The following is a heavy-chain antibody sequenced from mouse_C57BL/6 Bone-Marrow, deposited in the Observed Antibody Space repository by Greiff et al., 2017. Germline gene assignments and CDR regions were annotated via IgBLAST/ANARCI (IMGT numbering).Heavy chain of an antibody. J-gene: IGHJ4*01. CDR1: GFTFSSYA. Sequence: EVNVVESGGGLVKPGGSLKLSCAASGFTFSSYAMSWVRQTPEKRLEWVATISDGGSYTYYPANVKGRFTISRDNAKNNLYLQMSHLKSEDTAMYYCARVAYGFYAMDYWGQGTSGTVSS. CDR3: ARVAYGFYAMDY. V-gene: IGHV5-4*03. D-gene: IGHD2-2*01. CDR2: ISDGGSYT.